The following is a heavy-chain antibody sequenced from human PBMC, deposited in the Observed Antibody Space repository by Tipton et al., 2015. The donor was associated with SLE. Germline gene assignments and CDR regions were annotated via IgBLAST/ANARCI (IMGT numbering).Heavy chain of an antibody. CDR1: GGSFSGYY. CDR2: IYYSGST. Sequence: TLSLTCAVYGGSFSGYYWSRIRQPPGKGLEWIGYIYYSGSTYYNPSLKSRVTISVDTSKNQFSLKLSSVTAADTAVYYCASIAAAGTTFDYWGQGSLVTVSS. J-gene: IGHJ4*02. CDR3: ASIAAAGTTFDY. D-gene: IGHD6-13*01. V-gene: IGHV4-34*11.